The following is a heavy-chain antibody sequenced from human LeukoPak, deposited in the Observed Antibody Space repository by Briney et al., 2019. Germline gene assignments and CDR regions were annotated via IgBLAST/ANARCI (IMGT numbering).Heavy chain of an antibody. D-gene: IGHD3-10*01. CDR1: GFTFSSYW. CDR3: AKDSLWFGELLENPADY. V-gene: IGHV3-7*01. CDR2: IKQDGSEK. Sequence: PGGSLRLSCAASGFTFSSYWMSWVRQAPGKGLEWVANIKQDGSEKYYVGSVKGRFTISRDNAKNSLYLQMNSLRAEDTAVYYCAKDSLWFGELLENPADYWGQGTLVTVSS. J-gene: IGHJ4*02.